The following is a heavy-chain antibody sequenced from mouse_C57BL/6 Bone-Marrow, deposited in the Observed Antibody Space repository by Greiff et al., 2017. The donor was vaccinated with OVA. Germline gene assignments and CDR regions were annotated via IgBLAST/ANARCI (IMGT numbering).Heavy chain of an antibody. CDR1: GFTFSDYY. V-gene: IGHV5-16*01. CDR2: INYDGSST. CDR3: ARDGLYFDV. J-gene: IGHJ1*03. Sequence: EVKLVESEGGLVQPGSSMKLSCTASGFTFSDYYMAWVRQVPEKGLEWVANINYDGSSTYYLDSLKSRFIISRDNAKNILYLQMSSLKSEDTATYYCARDGLYFDVWGTGTTVTVSS.